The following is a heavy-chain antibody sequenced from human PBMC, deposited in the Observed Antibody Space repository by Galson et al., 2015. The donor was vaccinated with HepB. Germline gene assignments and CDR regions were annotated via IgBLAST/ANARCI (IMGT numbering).Heavy chain of an antibody. Sequence: SLRLSCAASGFTFSSYAMHWVRQAPGKGLEWVAVISYDGSNKYYADSVKGRFTISRDNSKNTLYLQMNSLRAEDTAVYYCARDRRQWLVLNYYYYYGMDVWGQGTTVTVSS. J-gene: IGHJ6*02. CDR2: ISYDGSNK. V-gene: IGHV3-30-3*01. D-gene: IGHD6-19*01. CDR1: GFTFSSYA. CDR3: ARDRRQWLVLNYYYYYGMDV.